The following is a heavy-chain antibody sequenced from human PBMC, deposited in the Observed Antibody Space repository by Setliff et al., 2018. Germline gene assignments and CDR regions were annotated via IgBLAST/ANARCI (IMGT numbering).Heavy chain of an antibody. Sequence: KASGYTFTNYGISWVRQAPGQGLEWMGWISVYNGNTNYAQKLQGRVTMTTDTSTSTAYMELRSLRSDDTAVYYCATHYYGSGIFDYWGQGTLVTVSS. CDR3: ATHYYGSGIFDY. CDR2: ISVYNGNT. V-gene: IGHV1-18*01. CDR1: GYTFTNYG. D-gene: IGHD3-10*01. J-gene: IGHJ4*02.